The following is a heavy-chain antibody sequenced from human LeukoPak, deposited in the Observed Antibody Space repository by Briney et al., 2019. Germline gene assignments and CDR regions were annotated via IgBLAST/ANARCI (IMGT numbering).Heavy chain of an antibody. CDR2: IYFSGST. V-gene: IGHV4-39*07. D-gene: IGHD2-2*01. Sequence: SETLSLTCTVSGDSISSANYYWGWVRQPPGKGLEWIGSIYFSGSTYYNPSLKSRVAISVETSKVQFSLKLSSVTAADTAVYYCARDSCSSTSCRKKFDNWGQGTLVTVSS. J-gene: IGHJ4*02. CDR3: ARDSCSSTSCRKKFDN. CDR1: GDSISSANYY.